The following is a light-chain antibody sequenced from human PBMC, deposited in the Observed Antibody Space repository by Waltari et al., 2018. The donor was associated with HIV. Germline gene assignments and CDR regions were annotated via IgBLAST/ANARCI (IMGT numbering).Light chain of an antibody. V-gene: IGLV1-47*01. J-gene: IGLJ2*01. Sequence: QSVLTQPPSTSGTSGQRVTIPCSVSIYTDGSNSIHWYRQFPGAAPKLLIYRNNQRPSGVADRFSGSKSGTSASLAISGLRSGDEADYYCAVWDDTLNGPVFGGGTRVTVL. CDR3: AVWDDTLNGPV. CDR1: IYTDGSNS. CDR2: RNN.